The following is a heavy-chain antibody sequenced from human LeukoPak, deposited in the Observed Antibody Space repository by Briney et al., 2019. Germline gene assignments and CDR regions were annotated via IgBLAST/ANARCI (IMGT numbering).Heavy chain of an antibody. Sequence: PSEILSLTCTVSGGSISSSSYYWGWIRQPPGKGLEWIGSIYYSGSTYYNPSLKSRVTISVDTSKNQFSLKLSSVTAADTAVYYCARRRAAYSSSSDDYYYYMDVWGKGTTVTVSS. V-gene: IGHV4-39*01. CDR1: GGSISSSSYY. CDR3: ARRRAAYSSSSDDYYYYMDV. J-gene: IGHJ6*03. CDR2: IYYSGST. D-gene: IGHD6-6*01.